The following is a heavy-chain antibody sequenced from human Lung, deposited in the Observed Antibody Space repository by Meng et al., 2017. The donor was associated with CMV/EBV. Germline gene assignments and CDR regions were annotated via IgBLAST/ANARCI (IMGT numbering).Heavy chain of an antibody. V-gene: IGHV3-7*04. D-gene: IGHD3/OR15-3a*01. CDR2: INQDASER. Sequence: GESLKISCAASGFSIRDYWMSWVRQAPGKGLEWVANINQDASERYYVDSVKGRFTISRDNAENSLYLQMSSLRVGDTAIYYCARAGAYHDFWTAKEGGYYYYGRAVWGQG. CDR3: ARAGAYHDFWTAKEGGYYYYGRAV. CDR1: GFSIRDYW. J-gene: IGHJ6*02.